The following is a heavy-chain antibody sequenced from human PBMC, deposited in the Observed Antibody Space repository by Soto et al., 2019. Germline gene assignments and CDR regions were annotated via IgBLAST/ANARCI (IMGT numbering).Heavy chain of an antibody. J-gene: IGHJ1*01. D-gene: IGHD2-21*01. CDR2: INPATGYT. CDR1: GYTSTSYD. V-gene: IGHV1-8*01. Sequence: ASVKVSCKASGYTSTSYDINWVRQATGQGLEWMGWINPATGYTGYPQTFQGRVTMTSNISITTAYMEVSSLRSEDTAVYYCATGRIFSPLGQWGQGTLVTVSS. CDR3: ATGRIFSPLGQ.